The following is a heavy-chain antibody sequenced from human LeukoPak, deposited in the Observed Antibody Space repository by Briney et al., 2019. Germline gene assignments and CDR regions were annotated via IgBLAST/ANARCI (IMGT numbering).Heavy chain of an antibody. J-gene: IGHJ4*02. CDR3: AKAISVGATTDAAD. Sequence: GGSLRLSCAASGFTFSAYEMNWVRQAPGKGLEWVSYIGSSGSTVYYADSVKGRFTISRDNAKNTLYLQMNSLRAEDTAVYYCAKAISVGATTDAADWGQGTLVTVSS. CDR2: IGSSGSTV. V-gene: IGHV3-48*03. D-gene: IGHD1-26*01. CDR1: GFTFSAYE.